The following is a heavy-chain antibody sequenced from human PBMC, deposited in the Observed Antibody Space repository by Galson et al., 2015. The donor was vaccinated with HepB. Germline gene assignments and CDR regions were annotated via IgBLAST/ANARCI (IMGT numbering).Heavy chain of an antibody. CDR1: GFAFGNYG. V-gene: IGHV3-33*03. D-gene: IGHD6-19*01. J-gene: IGHJ4*02. Sequence: SLRLSCAASGFAFGNYGMHWVRQAPGKGLEWMALIWKDGSNKHYADSLKGRFRISRDNTKNTLFLEAVSLRAEDTAVYYCAIEDATITVAALEYWGQGGLVTVSS. CDR3: AIEDATITVAALEY. CDR2: IWKDGSNK.